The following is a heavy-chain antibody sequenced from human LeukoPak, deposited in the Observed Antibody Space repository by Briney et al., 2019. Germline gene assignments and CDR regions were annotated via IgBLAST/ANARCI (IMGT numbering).Heavy chain of an antibody. V-gene: IGHV4-38-2*02. Sequence: PSETLSLTCTVSGYSISSGYYWVWIRQPPGKGLEWIGSIYHSGSTNYNPSLKSRVTISVDTSKNQFSLKLSSVTAADTAVYYCARVSGWYGPYYFDYWGQGTLVTVSS. D-gene: IGHD6-19*01. J-gene: IGHJ4*02. CDR3: ARVSGWYGPYYFDY. CDR1: GYSISSGYY. CDR2: IYHSGST.